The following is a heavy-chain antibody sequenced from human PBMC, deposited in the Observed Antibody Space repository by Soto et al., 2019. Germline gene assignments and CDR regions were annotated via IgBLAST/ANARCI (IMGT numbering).Heavy chain of an antibody. J-gene: IGHJ4*02. Sequence: EVQLVESGGGLVKPGGSLRLSCAASGFTFINNWMSWVRQAPGKGLEWVGRIETKTDGGTTDYAAPVKGRFTISRDDSESTLYLQMNSLKTEDTAVYYCTAFYGSGSFWGQGTLVTVSS. CDR1: GFTFINNW. D-gene: IGHD3-10*01. V-gene: IGHV3-15*04. CDR2: IETKTDGGTT. CDR3: TAFYGSGSF.